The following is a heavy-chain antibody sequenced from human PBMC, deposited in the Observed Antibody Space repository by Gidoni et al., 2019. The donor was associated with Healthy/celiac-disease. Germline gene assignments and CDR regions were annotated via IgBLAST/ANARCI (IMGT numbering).Heavy chain of an antibody. J-gene: IGHJ6*02. CDR1: GFTFISYW. D-gene: IGHD5-12*01. V-gene: IGHV3-7*03. Sequence: EVQLVESGGGLVQPGGSLRLSCAASGFTFISYWMSWVRQAPGKGLEWVANIKQDGSEKYYVDSVKGRFTISRDNAKNSLYLQMNSLRAEDTAVYYCARDGMGYPYYYYGMDVWGQGTTVTVSS. CDR3: ARDGMGYPYYYYGMDV. CDR2: IKQDGSEK.